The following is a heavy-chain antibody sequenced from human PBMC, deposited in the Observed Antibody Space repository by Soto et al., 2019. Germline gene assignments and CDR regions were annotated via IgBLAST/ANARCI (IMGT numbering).Heavy chain of an antibody. J-gene: IGHJ4*02. Sequence: QVQLQESGPGLVKPPQTLSLTCTVSGGSISSGDYYWSWIRQPPGKGLEWIGYIYYSGSTHYNPSLKGRVTMSVDTSNSQFSLKLTSVTAADTAVYYCARCLSVTVTTPSYYFDYWGQGTLVTVSS. D-gene: IGHD4-17*01. V-gene: IGHV4-30-4*01. CDR2: IYYSGST. CDR1: GGSISSGDYY. CDR3: ARCLSVTVTTPSYYFDY.